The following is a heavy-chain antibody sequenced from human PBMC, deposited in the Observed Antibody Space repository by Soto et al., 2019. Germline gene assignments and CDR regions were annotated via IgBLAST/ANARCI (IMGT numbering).Heavy chain of an antibody. CDR1: GFTFDDYA. Sequence: EVQLVESGGGLVQPGRSLRLSCAASGFTFDDYALHWVRQAPGKGLEWVSGISWNSGSIGYADSVKGRFTISRDNAKNSLYLQMNSLRAEDTALYYCAKDMRSYSYYYYGMYVCGQGTTVTVSS. CDR3: AKDMRSYSYYYYGMYV. V-gene: IGHV3-9*01. CDR2: ISWNSGSI. D-gene: IGHD1-26*01. J-gene: IGHJ6*02.